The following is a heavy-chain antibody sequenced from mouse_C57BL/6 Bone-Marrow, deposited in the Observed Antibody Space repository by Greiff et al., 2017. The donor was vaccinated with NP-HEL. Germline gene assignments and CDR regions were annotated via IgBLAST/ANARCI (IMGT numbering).Heavy chain of an antibody. J-gene: IGHJ4*01. CDR1: GFTFSNYW. CDR2: IRLKSDNYAT. D-gene: IGHD1-1*01. V-gene: IGHV6-3*01. CDR3: TVGYYGSSPYAMDY. Sequence: DVKLQESGGGLVQPGGSMKLSCVASGFTFSNYWMNWVRQSPEKGLEWVAQIRLKSDNYATHYAESVKGRFTISRDDSKSSVYLQMNNLRAEDTGIYYCTVGYYGSSPYAMDYWGQGTSVTVSS.